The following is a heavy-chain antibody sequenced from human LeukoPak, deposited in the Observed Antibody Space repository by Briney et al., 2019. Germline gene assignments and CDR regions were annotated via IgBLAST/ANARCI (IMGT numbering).Heavy chain of an antibody. J-gene: IGHJ6*03. V-gene: IGHV1-18*01. CDR2: ISAYNGNT. CDR1: GGTFSSYA. D-gene: IGHD3-10*01. CDR3: ARGAGSGKDYYYYMDV. Sequence: GASVKVSCKASGGTFSSYAISWVRQAPGQGLEWMGWISAYNGNTNYAQKLQGRVTMTTDTSTSTAYMGLRSLRSDDTAVYYCARGAGSGKDYYYYMDVWGKGTTVTISS.